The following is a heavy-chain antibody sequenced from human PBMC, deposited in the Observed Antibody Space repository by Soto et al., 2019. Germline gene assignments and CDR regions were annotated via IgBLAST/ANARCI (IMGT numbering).Heavy chain of an antibody. V-gene: IGHV3-7*01. CDR1: GFTFSSYW. Sequence: GGSLRLSCAASGFTFSSYWMSWVRQAPGKGLEWVANIKQDGSEKYYVDSVKGRFTISRDNAKNSLYLQMNSLRAEDTAVYYCARLDTNHDYYGMDVWGQGTTVTVSS. J-gene: IGHJ6*02. CDR3: ARLDTNHDYYGMDV. CDR2: IKQDGSEK.